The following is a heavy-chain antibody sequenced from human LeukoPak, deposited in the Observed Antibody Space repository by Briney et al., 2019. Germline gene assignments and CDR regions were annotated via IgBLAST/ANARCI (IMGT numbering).Heavy chain of an antibody. CDR2: IKEDGSAT. V-gene: IGHV3-7*04. J-gene: IGHJ4*02. CDR3: ARDSPGYLAYDS. D-gene: IGHD1-1*01. Sequence: PGGSLRLSCAASGFTFSTYWMTWVRQAPGKGPECVANIKEDGSATYYVDSVKGRFTISRDNAKKSLYLQMNSLRAEDTAVYYCARDSPGYLAYDSWGQGTLVTVSS. CDR1: GFTFSTYW.